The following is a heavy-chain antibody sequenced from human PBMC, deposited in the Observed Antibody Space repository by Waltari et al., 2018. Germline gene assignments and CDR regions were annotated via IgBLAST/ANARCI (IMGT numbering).Heavy chain of an antibody. CDR3: ARVGPYSTSYYFDT. V-gene: IGHV3-48*01. CDR2: ISSGSDTI. Sequence: DVQLVESGGGLMQPGGSLRISCAVAGFTLRSYDVNWVRQAPGKGLDWVSYISSGSDTIYYADSVKGRFTISRDNAQNSLYLEMNSLRGEDTAVYYCARVGPYSTSYYFDTWGQGTLVTVSS. CDR1: GFTLRSYD. D-gene: IGHD6-13*01. J-gene: IGHJ4*01.